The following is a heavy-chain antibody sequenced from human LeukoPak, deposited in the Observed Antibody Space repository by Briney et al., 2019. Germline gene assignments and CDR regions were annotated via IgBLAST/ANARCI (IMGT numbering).Heavy chain of an antibody. D-gene: IGHD2-2*01. CDR2: ISYSGST. J-gene: IGHJ1*01. V-gene: IGHV4-38-2*02. Sequence: SETLSLTCTVSGYSISSGYYWGWIRQPPGKGLEWIGSISYSGSTYYNPSLKSRVTISVDTSKNQFSLKLRSVTAADTAVYYCARVVPAAQAGYFQHWGQGTLVTVSS. CDR1: GYSISSGYY. CDR3: ARVVPAAQAGYFQH.